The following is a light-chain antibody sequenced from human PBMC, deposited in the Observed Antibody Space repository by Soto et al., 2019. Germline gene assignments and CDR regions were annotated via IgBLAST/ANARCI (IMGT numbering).Light chain of an antibody. Sequence: VWAQSPGTLSLSPGERATLSCRASQTLSSRHLAWYQQKPGQAPRPLIYGSSSRATDIPDRFSGSGSGTDFTLTISTLEPEDFAIYYCQQYGYSRTFGQGTKVDIK. CDR3: QQYGYSRT. J-gene: IGKJ1*01. CDR1: QTLSSRH. V-gene: IGKV3-20*01. CDR2: GSS.